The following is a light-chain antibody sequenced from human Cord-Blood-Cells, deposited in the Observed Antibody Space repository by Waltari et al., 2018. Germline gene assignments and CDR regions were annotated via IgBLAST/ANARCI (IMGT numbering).Light chain of an antibody. CDR1: QSVSSN. CDR2: GAS. CDR3: QQYNNWPPGT. J-gene: IGKJ1*01. Sequence: EIVMPPSPATLSVAPGERANLSCRASQSVSSNLAWYQQKPGQAPRLLIYGASTRATVIPARFSGSGSGTEFTLTISSLQSEDFAVYYCQQYNNWPPGTFGQGTKVEIK. V-gene: IGKV3-15*01.